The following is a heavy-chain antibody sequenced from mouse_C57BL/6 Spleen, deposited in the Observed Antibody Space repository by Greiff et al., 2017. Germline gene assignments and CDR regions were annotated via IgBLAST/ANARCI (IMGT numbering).Heavy chain of an antibody. Sequence: QVQLKQPGAELVKPGASVKLSCKASGYTFTSYWMHWVKQRPGQGLEWIGMIHPNSGSTNYNEKFKSKATLTVDKSSSTAYMQLSSLTSEDSAVYYCARPPYDYDLYYFDYWGQGTTLTVSS. CDR1: GYTFTSYW. CDR3: ARPPYDYDLYYFDY. V-gene: IGHV1-64*01. CDR2: IHPNSGST. D-gene: IGHD2-4*01. J-gene: IGHJ2*01.